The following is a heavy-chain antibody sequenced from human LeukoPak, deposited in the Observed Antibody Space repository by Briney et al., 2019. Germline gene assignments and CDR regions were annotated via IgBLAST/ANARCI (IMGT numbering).Heavy chain of an antibody. CDR3: ARGKVATIEY. CDR1: GGSFNGYY. Sequence: SETLSLTCAVYGGSFNGYYWSWIRQPPGKGLEWIGEINHSGSTNYNPSLKSRVTISVDTSKNQFSLKLSSVTAADTAVYYCARGKVATIEYWGQGTLVTVSS. CDR2: INHSGST. J-gene: IGHJ4*02. V-gene: IGHV4-34*01. D-gene: IGHD5-12*01.